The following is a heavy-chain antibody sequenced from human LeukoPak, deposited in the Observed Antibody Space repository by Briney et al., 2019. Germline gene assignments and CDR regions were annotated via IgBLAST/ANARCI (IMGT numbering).Heavy chain of an antibody. D-gene: IGHD3-22*01. CDR3: ARLYSDTSRYPNWFDP. Sequence: SETLSLTCTVSGDSISSYYWSWIRQPPGKGLEWIGYIYYSGSTNYNPSLKSRVTISVDTSKNQFSLKLSSVTAADTAVYYCARLYSDTSRYPNWFDPSGQGTLVTVSS. CDR2: IYYSGST. V-gene: IGHV4-59*08. J-gene: IGHJ5*02. CDR1: GDSISSYY.